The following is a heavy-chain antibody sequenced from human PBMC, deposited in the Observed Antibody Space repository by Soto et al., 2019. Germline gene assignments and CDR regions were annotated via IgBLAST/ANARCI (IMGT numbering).Heavy chain of an antibody. V-gene: IGHV2-5*02. CDR3: AHSYYDSSLYYYYAMDV. Sequence: QITLKESGPTLVKPTQNLTLTCTFSGFSLSTSGVGVDWIRQPPGKALEWLALIYWDDDKRYSPSLKSRLTITKDTSKNQVVLTMTNMDPVDTATYYCAHSYYDSSLYYYYAMDVWGQGTTVTVSS. CDR1: GFSLSTSGVG. J-gene: IGHJ6*02. D-gene: IGHD3-22*01. CDR2: IYWDDDK.